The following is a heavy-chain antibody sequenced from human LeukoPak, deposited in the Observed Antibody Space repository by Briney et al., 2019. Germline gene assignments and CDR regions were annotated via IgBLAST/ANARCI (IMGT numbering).Heavy chain of an antibody. CDR1: GYTFTGYY. CDR3: ARDMGNFGGNSVDAFDI. V-gene: IGHV1-2*04. J-gene: IGHJ3*02. CDR2: INPNSGGT. D-gene: IGHD4-23*01. Sequence: ASVKVSCKASGYTFTGYYIHWVRQAPGQGLEWMGCINPNSGGTNCAQKFQGWVTMTRDTSVSTAYMDLSRLRSNDTAVYYCARDMGNFGGNSVDAFDIWGQGTMVTVSS.